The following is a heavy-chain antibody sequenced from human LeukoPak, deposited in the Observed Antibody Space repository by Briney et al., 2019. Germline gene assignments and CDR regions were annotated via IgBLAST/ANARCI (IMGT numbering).Heavy chain of an antibody. Sequence: PSQTLSLTCTVSGGSISSGGYYWSWIRQHPGKGLEWIGYIYYSGSTYYNPSLKGRVTISVDTSKNQFSLKLSSGTAADTAVYYCARTLRFLEWFDYWGQGTLVTVSS. D-gene: IGHD3-3*01. CDR3: ARTLRFLEWFDY. J-gene: IGHJ4*02. CDR2: IYYSGST. CDR1: GGSISSGGYY. V-gene: IGHV4-31*03.